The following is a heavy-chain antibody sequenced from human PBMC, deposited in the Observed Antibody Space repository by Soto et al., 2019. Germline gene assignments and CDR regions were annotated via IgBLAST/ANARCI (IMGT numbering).Heavy chain of an antibody. J-gene: IGHJ3*02. D-gene: IGHD2-15*01. CDR2: VYYSGST. V-gene: IGHV4-39*01. Sequence: QLQLQESGPGLVKPSETLSLTCFVSGGSINVNTYYWGWIRQAPGKGLEWIGNVYYSGSTNYNPYLKSRVTISIDTSKNQFSLKLSSVTAADKAVYYCARRGTTGYCSGDTCYSGALDIWGQGTMVTVSS. CDR3: ARRGTTGYCSGDTCYSGALDI. CDR1: GGSINVNTYY.